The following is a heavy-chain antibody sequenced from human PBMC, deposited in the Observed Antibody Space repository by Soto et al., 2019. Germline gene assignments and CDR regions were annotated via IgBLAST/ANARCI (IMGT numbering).Heavy chain of an antibody. Sequence: HVQLVQSGAEVKKPGSSVKVSCKASGGIFSTYAISWLRQAPGQGLEWMGGIIPLLGTPNYVQRFQGRVTIAADESTSTAYMELSRLRYEDTAVYYCARDRDDYGSGNYYNRIDFWGQGTLVTVSS. CDR1: GGIFSTYA. CDR3: ARDRDDYGSGNYYNRIDF. D-gene: IGHD3-10*01. V-gene: IGHV1-69*01. CDR2: IIPLLGTP. J-gene: IGHJ4*02.